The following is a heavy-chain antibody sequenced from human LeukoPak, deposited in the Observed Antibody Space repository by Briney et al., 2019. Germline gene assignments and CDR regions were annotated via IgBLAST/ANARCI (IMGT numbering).Heavy chain of an antibody. D-gene: IGHD3-10*01. CDR1: GGALSSYS. CDR3: ARGNNRGSGSYYTSYYYYMDV. CDR2: IYYSGST. Sequence: SETLSLTCTVSGGALSSYSRSWIRQPPGKGLEWIGYIYYSGSTNYNPSLTSRVTISVGTSTKNFSLTLSYVTAADTAVYYCARGNNRGSGSYYTSYYYYMDVWGKGTTVTISS. J-gene: IGHJ6*03. V-gene: IGHV4-59*01.